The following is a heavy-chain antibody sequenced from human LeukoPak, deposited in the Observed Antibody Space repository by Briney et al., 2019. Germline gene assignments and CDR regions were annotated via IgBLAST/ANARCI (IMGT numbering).Heavy chain of an antibody. D-gene: IGHD3-3*01. J-gene: IGHJ4*02. CDR2: IYYSGSI. V-gene: IGHV4-39*01. CDR3: ASLRERSYYARGFDY. CDR1: GGSISSSSYY. Sequence: PSETLSLTCTVSGGSISSSSYYWGWIRQPPGKGLEWIGSIYYSGSIYYNPSLKGRVTISVDASKNRFSLKLSSVTAANTAVYYCASLRERSYYARGFDYWGQGTLVTVSS.